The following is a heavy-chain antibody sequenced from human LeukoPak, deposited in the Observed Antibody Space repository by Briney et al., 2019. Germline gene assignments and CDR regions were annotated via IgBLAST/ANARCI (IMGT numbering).Heavy chain of an antibody. CDR2: ISWNSGSI. D-gene: IGHD2-15*01. CDR1: GFTFDDYA. CDR3: AKAAAENIVVVVAAIHLPLHFDY. V-gene: IGHV3-9*01. J-gene: IGHJ4*02. Sequence: GRSLRLSCAASGFTFDDYAMHWVRQAPGKGLEWVSGISWNSGSIGYADSVKGRFTISRDNAKNSLYLQMNSLRAEDTALYYCAKAAAENIVVVVAAIHLPLHFDYWGQRTLVTVSS.